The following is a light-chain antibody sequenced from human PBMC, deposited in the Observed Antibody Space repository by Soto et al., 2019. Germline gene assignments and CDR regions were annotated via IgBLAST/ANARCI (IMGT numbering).Light chain of an antibody. Sequence: ENVLTQSPGTLSLSPGERATLSCSASQSIGSSYLAWYQQKPGHAPRLIIYGTSSRATGIPDRFSGSGSGTDFTLTISRLETEDFAVYYCQQFSSSSLTFGQGTKVAIK. CDR2: GTS. CDR1: QSIGSSY. V-gene: IGKV3-20*01. J-gene: IGKJ1*01. CDR3: QQFSSSSLT.